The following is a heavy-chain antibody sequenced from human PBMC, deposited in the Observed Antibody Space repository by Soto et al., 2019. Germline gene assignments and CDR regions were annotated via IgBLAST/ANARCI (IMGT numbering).Heavy chain of an antibody. D-gene: IGHD5-18*01. V-gene: IGHV3-33*01. Sequence: GGSLRLSCAASGFTFSSYGMHWVRQAPGKGLEWVAVIWYDGSNKYYADSVKGRFTISRDNSKNTLYLQMNSLRAEDTAVYYCARVGGYSYGRNWFDPWGQGTLVTVSS. CDR3: ARVGGYSYGRNWFDP. CDR2: IWYDGSNK. J-gene: IGHJ5*02. CDR1: GFTFSSYG.